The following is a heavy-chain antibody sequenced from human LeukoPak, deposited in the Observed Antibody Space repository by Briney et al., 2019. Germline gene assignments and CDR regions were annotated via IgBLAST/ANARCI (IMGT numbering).Heavy chain of an antibody. J-gene: IGHJ4*02. CDR2: IIPIFGTA. V-gene: IGHV1-69*05. CDR1: GGTFSSYA. Sequence: GASVKVSCKASGGTFSSYAISWVRQAPGQGLEWMGGIIPIFGTANYAQKLQGRVTMTTDTSTSTAYMELRSLRSDDTAVYYCARVRGSGWYDYWGQGTLVTVSS. D-gene: IGHD6-19*01. CDR3: ARVRGSGWYDY.